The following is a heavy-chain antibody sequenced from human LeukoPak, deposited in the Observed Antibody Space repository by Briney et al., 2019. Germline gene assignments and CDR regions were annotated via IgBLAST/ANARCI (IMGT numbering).Heavy chain of an antibody. CDR2: IYYSGST. Sequence: PSETLSLTCTVSGGSISSGSYYWGWIRQPPGKGLEWIGSIYYSGSTYYNPSLKSRVTISVDTSKNQFSLKLSSVTAADTAVYYCARHSSQDIVVVPASVFDPWGQGTLVTVSS. CDR3: ARHSSQDIVVVPASVFDP. J-gene: IGHJ5*02. D-gene: IGHD2-2*01. V-gene: IGHV4-39*01. CDR1: GGSISSGSYY.